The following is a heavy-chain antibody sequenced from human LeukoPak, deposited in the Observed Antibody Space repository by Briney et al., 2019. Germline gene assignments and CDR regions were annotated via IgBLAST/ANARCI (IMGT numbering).Heavy chain of an antibody. CDR1: GFTFGDSE. J-gene: IGHJ4*02. D-gene: IGHD3-3*01. V-gene: IGHV3-15*01. CDR3: TTDHRTIYGVVFPDY. CDR2: INYKSKGGTA. Sequence: PGGSLRLSCTASGFTFGDSEMSWVRQAPGKGLEWFGRINYKSKGGTADYAAPVKGRFTISRDDSKDTLYLQMNSLSTEDTAVYYCTTDHRTIYGVVFPDYWGQGTLVIVSS.